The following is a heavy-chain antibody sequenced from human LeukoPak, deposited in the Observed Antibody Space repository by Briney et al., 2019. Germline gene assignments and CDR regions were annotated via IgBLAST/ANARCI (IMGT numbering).Heavy chain of an antibody. J-gene: IGHJ6*04. Sequence: ASVKVSCKVSGYTLTELSMHWVRQAPGKGLEWMGGFDPEDGETIYAQKFQGRVTMTEDTSTDTAYMALSSLRSEDTAVYYCATERAQLPRNYYYYGMDVWGKGTTVTVSS. CDR3: ATERAQLPRNYYYYGMDV. V-gene: IGHV1-24*01. D-gene: IGHD2-2*01. CDR2: FDPEDGET. CDR1: GYTLTELS.